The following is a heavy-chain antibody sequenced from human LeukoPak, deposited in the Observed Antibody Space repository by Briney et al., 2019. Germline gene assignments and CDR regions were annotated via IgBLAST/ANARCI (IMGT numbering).Heavy chain of an antibody. J-gene: IGHJ6*02. V-gene: IGHV4-34*01. CDR1: GGSFSGYY. CDR2: INHSGST. Sequence: SETLSLTCAVYGGSFSGYYRSWIRQPPGKGLEWIGEINHSGSTNYNPSLKSRVTISVDTSKNQFSLKLSSVTAADTAVYYCARDGVGYYYGSGSYSYGMDVWGQGTTVTVSS. CDR3: ARDGVGYYYGSGSYSYGMDV. D-gene: IGHD3-10*01.